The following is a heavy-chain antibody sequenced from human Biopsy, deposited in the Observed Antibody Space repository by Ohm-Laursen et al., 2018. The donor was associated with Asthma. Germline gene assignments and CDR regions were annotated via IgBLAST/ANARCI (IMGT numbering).Heavy chain of an antibody. Sequence: SVKVSCKASGYTFINYAIHWVRQAPGHSLEWMGWINAANGNTKYTQKFQGRLTISRDTSASTAYMDLSSLRSEDTAVYYCARTYYDFLTGQVNDAFASWGQGTMVTVSS. CDR2: INAANGNT. CDR1: GYTFINYA. D-gene: IGHD3-9*01. CDR3: ARTYYDFLTGQVNDAFAS. V-gene: IGHV1-3*01. J-gene: IGHJ3*02.